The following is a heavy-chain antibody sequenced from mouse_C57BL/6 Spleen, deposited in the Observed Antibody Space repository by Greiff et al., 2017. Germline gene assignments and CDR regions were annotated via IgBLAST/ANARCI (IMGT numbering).Heavy chain of an antibody. J-gene: IGHJ1*03. Sequence: EVMLVESEGGLVQPGSSMKLSCTASGFTFSDYYMAWVRQVPEKGLEWVANIKYDGSSTYYLDSLTSRFIISRDNAKNILYLQMSSLKSEDTATYYCARGVYYYGSSYHFDVWGTGTTVTVSS. CDR1: GFTFSDYY. V-gene: IGHV5-16*01. CDR2: IKYDGSST. D-gene: IGHD1-1*01. CDR3: ARGVYYYGSSYHFDV.